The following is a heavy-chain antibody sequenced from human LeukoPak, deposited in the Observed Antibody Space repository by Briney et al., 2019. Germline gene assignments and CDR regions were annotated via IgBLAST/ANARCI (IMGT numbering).Heavy chain of an antibody. CDR2: IYWDDDK. J-gene: IGHJ4*02. Sequence: ESGPTLVNPTQTLTLTCTFSGFSLSTSGEGVGWIRQPPGKALERLALIYWDDDKRYSPSLKSRLTISKDTSKNRVVLTMTNMYPVDTATYYCAHRGVVVTTLNYFDYWGQGTLVTVSS. D-gene: IGHD2-21*02. V-gene: IGHV2-5*02. CDR1: GFSLSTSGEG. CDR3: AHRGVVVTTLNYFDY.